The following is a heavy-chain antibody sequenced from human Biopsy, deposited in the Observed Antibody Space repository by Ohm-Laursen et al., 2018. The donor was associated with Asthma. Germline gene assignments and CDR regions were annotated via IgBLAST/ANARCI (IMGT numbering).Heavy chain of an antibody. J-gene: IGHJ4*02. V-gene: IGHV3-30-3*01. Sequence: SLRPSCSASRFTYEMHWVRQAPGKGLEWVAVISYDGSSIYYADTVKGRFTISRDNSKNTLSLQMNSLTAEDTAVYYCAREGVAGTHIEDWGQGTLVTVSS. CDR2: ISYDGSSI. CDR3: AREGVAGTHIED. D-gene: IGHD6-19*01. CDR1: RFTYE.